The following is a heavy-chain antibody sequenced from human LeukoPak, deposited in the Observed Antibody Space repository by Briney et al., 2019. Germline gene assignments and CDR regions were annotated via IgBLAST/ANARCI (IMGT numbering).Heavy chain of an antibody. J-gene: IGHJ4*02. V-gene: IGHV1-8*01. CDR1: GYTFTNYD. D-gene: IGHD2-15*01. CDR3: ARGPSGYCSGGSCYPLEYYFDY. CDR2: MNPNSGST. Sequence: GASVKVSCKASGYTFTNYDFNWMRQATGQGLEWMGWMNPNSGSTGYAQKFQGRVTMTRDTSISTAYMELSSLTSEDTAVYYCARGPSGYCSGGSCYPLEYYFDYWGQGTLVTVSS.